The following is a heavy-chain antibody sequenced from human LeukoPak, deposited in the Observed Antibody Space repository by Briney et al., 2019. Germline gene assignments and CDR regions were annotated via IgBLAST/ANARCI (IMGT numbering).Heavy chain of an antibody. CDR1: GFTFSSYW. V-gene: IGHV3-7*01. CDR3: ARDKVVGATNFDS. Sequence: GGSLRLSCAASGFTFSSYWMSWVRQAPGKGLEWVANIKQDGSEKYYVDSVKGRFTISRDNAKNSLYLQMNSLRAEDTAVYYCARDKVVGATNFDSWGQGTLVSVSS. CDR2: IKQDGSEK. D-gene: IGHD1-26*01. J-gene: IGHJ4*02.